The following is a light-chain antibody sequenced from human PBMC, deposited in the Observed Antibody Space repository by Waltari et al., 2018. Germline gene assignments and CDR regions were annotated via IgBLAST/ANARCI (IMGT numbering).Light chain of an antibody. CDR2: DAS. CDR3: QQRSNWPLT. Sequence: EIVLTQSPATLSLSPGERATLSCRASQSVSSYLAWYQQKPGQPPRLLIYDASNRATGIPARFSGSGSGTDFTLTISSREPEDFAVYYCQQRSNWPLTFGGGTKVEIK. J-gene: IGKJ4*01. CDR1: QSVSSY. V-gene: IGKV3-11*01.